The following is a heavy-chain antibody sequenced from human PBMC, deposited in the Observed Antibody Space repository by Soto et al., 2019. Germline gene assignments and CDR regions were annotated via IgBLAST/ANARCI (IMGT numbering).Heavy chain of an antibody. V-gene: IGHV1-2*02. Sequence: ASVKVSCKASGYTFTGYYMHWVRQAPGQGLEWMGWINPNSGGTNYAQKFQGRVTMTRDTSISTAYMELSRLRSDDTAVYSWARLSNRLVNWNVDYWGQGTLVTVSS. J-gene: IGHJ4*02. CDR3: ARLSNRLVNWNVDY. CDR2: INPNSGGT. CDR1: GYTFTGYY. D-gene: IGHD1-1*01.